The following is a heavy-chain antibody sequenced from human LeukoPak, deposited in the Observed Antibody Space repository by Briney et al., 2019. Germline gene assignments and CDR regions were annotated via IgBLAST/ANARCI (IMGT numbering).Heavy chain of an antibody. CDR2: ISWNSGSI. Sequence: GGSLRLSCAASGFTFDDYAMHWVRQAPGKGLEWVSGISWNSGSIGYADPVKGRFTISRDNAKNSLYLQMNSLRAEDMALYYCAKENPTGDYFDYWGQGTLVTVSS. D-gene: IGHD7-27*01. CDR3: AKENPTGDYFDY. CDR1: GFTFDDYA. J-gene: IGHJ4*02. V-gene: IGHV3-9*03.